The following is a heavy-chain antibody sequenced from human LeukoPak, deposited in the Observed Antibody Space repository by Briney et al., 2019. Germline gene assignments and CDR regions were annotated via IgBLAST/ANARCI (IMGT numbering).Heavy chain of an antibody. CDR2: INHSGYT. CDR1: GFSFNDYC. V-gene: IGHV4-34*10. D-gene: IGHD6-19*01. CDR3: ARRDISSGWSFDY. J-gene: IGHJ4*02. Sequence: SETLSLTCAGSGFSFNDYCWSWVRQTPGKGLEWIGEINHSGYTNYSPCLKSRVSMSIDTTEDQVSLTIRSVTAADTAFYYCARRDISSGWSFDYWGQGTLVTLSS.